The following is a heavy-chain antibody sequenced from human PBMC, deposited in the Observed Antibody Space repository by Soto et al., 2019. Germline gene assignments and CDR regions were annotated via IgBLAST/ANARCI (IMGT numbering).Heavy chain of an antibody. CDR3: TSHDARERNFVPY. CDR1: GFTFSDAW. Sequence: EVQLVESGGGLVKPGGSLRLSCAASGFTFSDAWMNWARQAPGKGLEWVGRIKSKAYGGTTDYSAPVKGRFTISRDDSTATMYLQMNSLENEDTGVYYCTSHDARERNFVPYWGQGTLVTVSS. D-gene: IGHD1-7*01. V-gene: IGHV3-15*07. J-gene: IGHJ4*02. CDR2: IKSKAYGGTT.